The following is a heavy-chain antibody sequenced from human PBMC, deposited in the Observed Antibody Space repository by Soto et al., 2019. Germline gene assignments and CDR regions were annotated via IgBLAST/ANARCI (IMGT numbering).Heavy chain of an antibody. J-gene: IGHJ4*02. Sequence: SETLSLTCAVSGGSISSSNWWSWVRQPPGKGLEWIGEIYHSGSTNYNPSLKSRVTISVDKSKNQFSLKLSSVTAADTAVYYCARALFANPYYYDSSGDRSAYFDYWGQGTLVTVSS. CDR1: GGSISSSNW. V-gene: IGHV4-4*02. CDR3: ARALFANPYYYDSSGDRSAYFDY. D-gene: IGHD3-22*01. CDR2: IYHSGST.